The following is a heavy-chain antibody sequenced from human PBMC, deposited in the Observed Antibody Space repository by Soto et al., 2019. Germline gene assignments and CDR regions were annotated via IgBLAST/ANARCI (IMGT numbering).Heavy chain of an antibody. D-gene: IGHD6-25*01. CDR3: AGEVAAAGTNYGMDV. CDR1: GGSISSGGYY. V-gene: IGHV4-31*03. CDR2: VYYSGSA. Sequence: PSETLSLTCTVSGGSISSGGYYWSWNRQYPGKGLEWIGYVYYSGSAYYTPSLKSRVTISVDTSKNQFSLKLSSVTAADTAVSYCAGEVAAAGTNYGMDVWGQGTTVTVSS. J-gene: IGHJ6*02.